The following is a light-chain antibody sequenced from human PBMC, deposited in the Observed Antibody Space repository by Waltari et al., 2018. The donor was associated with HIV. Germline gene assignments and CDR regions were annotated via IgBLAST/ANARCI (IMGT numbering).Light chain of an antibody. CDR1: SSNIGAGYD. CDR2: GNS. J-gene: IGLJ3*02. Sequence: QSVLTQPPSVSGAPGQRVTISCTGSSSNIGAGYDVHWYQQLPGTAPKLLIYGNSNRPSGVPDQFSGAKSGTSASLASTGLQAEDEADYYCQSYDSSLSGWVFGGGTKLTVL. CDR3: QSYDSSLSGWV. V-gene: IGLV1-40*01.